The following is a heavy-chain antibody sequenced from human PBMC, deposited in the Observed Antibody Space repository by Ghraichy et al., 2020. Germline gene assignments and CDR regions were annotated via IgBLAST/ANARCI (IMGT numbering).Heavy chain of an antibody. D-gene: IGHD4-17*01. CDR1: GFTFRTYN. CDR3: AAYSDPGAFDI. V-gene: IGHV3-30-3*02. CDR2: ISYDGRKT. J-gene: IGHJ3*02. Sequence: GGSLRLSCAASGFTFRTYNMHWVRQAPGKGLEWLTFISYDGRKTYDADSVKGRFTISRDNSKNSLYLQMNSLTVEDTAVYYCAAYSDPGAFDIWGQGTMVTVSS.